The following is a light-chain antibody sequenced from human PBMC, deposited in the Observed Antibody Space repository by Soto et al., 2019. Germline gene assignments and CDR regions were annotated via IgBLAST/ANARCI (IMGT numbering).Light chain of an antibody. CDR1: SSHIGSNY. J-gene: IGLJ1*01. CDR3: AAWDDSLSGYV. CDR2: SNN. Sequence: QSVLTQPPSASGTPGQRVTISCSRSSSHIGSNYVYWYQQLPGTAPKLLIYSNNQRPSGVPDRFSGSKSGTSASLAITRLRSEDEADYYCAAWDDSLSGYVFGTGTKVTVL. V-gene: IGLV1-47*02.